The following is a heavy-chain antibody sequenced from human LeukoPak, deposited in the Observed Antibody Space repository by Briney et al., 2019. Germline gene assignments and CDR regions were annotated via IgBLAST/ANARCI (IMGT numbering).Heavy chain of an antibody. D-gene: IGHD5-18*01. CDR3: ARSRSGYSYDHAAFDI. CDR2: IDYRGST. J-gene: IGHJ3*02. V-gene: IGHV4-59*01. CDR1: GGSISSYY. Sequence: SEILSLTCTVSGGSISSYYWSWIRQPPGKGLEWIAYIDYRGSTTYNPSLKSRVTISVDTSRNQFSLKLSSVTAADTAVYYCARSRSGYSYDHAAFDIWGQGAMVTVSS.